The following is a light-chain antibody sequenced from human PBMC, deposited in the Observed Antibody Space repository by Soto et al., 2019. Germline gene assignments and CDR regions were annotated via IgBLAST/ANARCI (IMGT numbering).Light chain of an antibody. Sequence: IQMTQSPSTLSASVGDRVTITCRASQSINRWLAWYQQRPGKAPRLLIYYTSTLESGVPSRFSGSESGTEFTLTISGLQPDDFATYYCQQHNSWWKVGKGTKV. V-gene: IGKV1-5*01. J-gene: IGKJ1*01. CDR2: YTS. CDR1: QSINRW. CDR3: QQHNSWWK.